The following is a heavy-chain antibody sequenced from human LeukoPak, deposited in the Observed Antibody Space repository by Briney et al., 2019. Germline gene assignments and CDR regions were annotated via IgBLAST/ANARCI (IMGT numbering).Heavy chain of an antibody. CDR1: GFTFSRYS. V-gene: IGHV3-48*02. Sequence: PGGSLRLSCAASGFTFSRYSMNWVRQAPGKGLEWVSYISSGSTAIYYADSVKGRFTISRDNAKNSLYLQMNSLRDEYTALYYCARDPSAFDIWGQGTMVTVSS. J-gene: IGHJ3*02. CDR2: ISSGSTAI. CDR3: ARDPSAFDI.